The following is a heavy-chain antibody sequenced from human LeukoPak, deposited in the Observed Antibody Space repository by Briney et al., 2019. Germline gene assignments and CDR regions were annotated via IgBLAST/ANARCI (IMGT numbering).Heavy chain of an antibody. Sequence: GGSLRLSCAASGFTFSSYAMSWVRQAPGKGLEYVSAISSNGGSTYYANSVKGRFTISRDNSKNTLYLQMGSLRAEDMAVYYCAMLDSSGWYGPGTAFDIWGQGTMVTVSS. D-gene: IGHD6-19*01. CDR1: GFTFSSYA. CDR3: AMLDSSGWYGPGTAFDI. V-gene: IGHV3-64*01. CDR2: ISSNGGST. J-gene: IGHJ3*02.